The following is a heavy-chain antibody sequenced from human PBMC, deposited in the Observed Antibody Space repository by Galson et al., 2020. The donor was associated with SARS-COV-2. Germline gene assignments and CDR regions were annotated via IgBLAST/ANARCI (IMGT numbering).Heavy chain of an antibody. J-gene: IGHJ4*02. Sequence: ETSETLSLTCTVSGGSISSYYWSWIRPPPGKGLEWIGYIYYSGSTNYNPSLKSRVTISVDTSKNQFSLKLSSVTAADTAVYYCARHPYFYDSSGYYFDYWGQGTLVTVSS. V-gene: IGHV4-59*08. CDR2: IYYSGST. CDR3: ARHPYFYDSSGYYFDY. D-gene: IGHD3-22*01. CDR1: GGSISSYY.